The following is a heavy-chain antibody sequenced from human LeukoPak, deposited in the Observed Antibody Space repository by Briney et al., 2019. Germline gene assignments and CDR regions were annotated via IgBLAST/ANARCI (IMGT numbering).Heavy chain of an antibody. CDR2: ISSSSSTI. CDR1: GFTFSSYS. V-gene: IGHV3-48*04. Sequence: PGGSLRLSCAASGFTFSSYSMNWVRQAPGKGLEWVSYISSSSSTIYYADSVKGRFTISRDNAKNSLYLQMNSLRAEDTAVYYCASYVSGWRLGYFDYWGQGTLVTVSS. D-gene: IGHD6-19*01. CDR3: ASYVSGWRLGYFDY. J-gene: IGHJ4*02.